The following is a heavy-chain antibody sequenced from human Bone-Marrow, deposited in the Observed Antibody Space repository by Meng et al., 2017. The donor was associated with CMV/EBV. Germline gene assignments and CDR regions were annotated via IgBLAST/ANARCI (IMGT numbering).Heavy chain of an antibody. CDR3: ARERFCLVTIYNTVAFDI. V-gene: IGHV4-39*06. CDR2: IYYSGST. J-gene: IGHJ3*02. CDR1: GGSISSSSYY. D-gene: IGHD3-9*01. Sequence: SETLSLTCTVSGGSISSSSYYWGWIRQPPGKGLEWSGSIYYSGSTYYNSSLKSRVTIPVDTSKNQFALKLSSVTAADTAVYYCARERFCLVTIYNTVAFDIWGQGTMVTVSS.